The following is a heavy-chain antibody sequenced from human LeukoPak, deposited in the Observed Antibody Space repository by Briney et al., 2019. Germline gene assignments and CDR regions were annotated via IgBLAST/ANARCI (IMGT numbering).Heavy chain of an antibody. CDR1: GFTFSDYY. V-gene: IGHV3-11*01. J-gene: IGHJ4*02. CDR3: AKDHRDYGDYYFDY. Sequence: PGGSLRLSCAASGFTFSDYYMSWIRQAPGKGLEWVSYISSSGSTIYYADSVKGRFTISRDNAKNSLYLQMNSLRAEDTAVYYCAKDHRDYGDYYFDYWGQGTLVTVSS. CDR2: ISSSGSTI. D-gene: IGHD4-17*01.